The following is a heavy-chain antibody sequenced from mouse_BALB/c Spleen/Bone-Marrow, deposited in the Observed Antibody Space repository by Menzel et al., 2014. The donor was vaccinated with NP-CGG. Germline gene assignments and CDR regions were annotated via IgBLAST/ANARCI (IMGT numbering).Heavy chain of an antibody. CDR3: ARDYYGSTSFAY. CDR2: INPYNDDS. CDR1: GYAFTTYV. V-gene: IGHV1-14*01. D-gene: IGHD1-1*01. J-gene: IGHJ3*01. Sequence: LVESGPELVKPGASVKMSCKASGYAFTTYVMHWVKQKPGQGLEWIGYINPYNDDSKYNEKFKGKATLTSDKSSSTAYMELSSLTSEDSAVYYCARDYYGSTSFAYWGQGTLVTVSA.